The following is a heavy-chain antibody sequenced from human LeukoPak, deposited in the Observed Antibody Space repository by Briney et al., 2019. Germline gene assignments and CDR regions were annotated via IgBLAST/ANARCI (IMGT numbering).Heavy chain of an antibody. CDR1: GFTFSSYA. Sequence: PGGPLRLSCAASGFTFSSYAMHWVRQAPGKGLEWVAVISYDGSNKYYADSVKGQFTISRDNSKNTLYLQMNSLRAEDTAVYYCARDPFHSSGSLDYWGQGTLVTVSS. J-gene: IGHJ4*02. CDR2: ISYDGSNK. CDR3: ARDPFHSSGSLDY. D-gene: IGHD6-19*01. V-gene: IGHV3-30-3*01.